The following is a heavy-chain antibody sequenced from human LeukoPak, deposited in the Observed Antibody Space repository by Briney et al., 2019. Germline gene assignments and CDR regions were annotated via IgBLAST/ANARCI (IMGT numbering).Heavy chain of an antibody. J-gene: IGHJ4*02. CDR2: IVGSGGIT. D-gene: IGHD6-19*01. CDR1: GFTFGSYA. V-gene: IGHV3-23*01. Sequence: GGSLRLSCEASGFTFGSYAMYWVRQAPGKGLEWVSGIVGSGGITQYADSVKGRFTISRDNSKNTVFLQLNSLRVEDTAPYYCAKTTAGYSSGQYPRLPIDYWGPGTLVTVSS. CDR3: AKTTAGYSSGQYPRLPIDY.